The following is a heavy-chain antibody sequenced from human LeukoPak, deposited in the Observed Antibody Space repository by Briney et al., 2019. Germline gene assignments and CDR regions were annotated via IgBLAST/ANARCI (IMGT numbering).Heavy chain of an antibody. Sequence: GGSLRLSCAVSGFAFGSEAMSWVRQSPARGLEWVASISPGGGTTYYADYVKGRFTISRDNSNNTLYVQMNSLRAEDTAVYYCAKVRSGSANWALRIFDNWGQGTMVTVSS. D-gene: IGHD1-1*01. J-gene: IGHJ4*02. CDR2: ISPGGGTT. V-gene: IGHV3-23*01. CDR3: AKVRSGSANWALRIFDN. CDR1: GFAFGSEA.